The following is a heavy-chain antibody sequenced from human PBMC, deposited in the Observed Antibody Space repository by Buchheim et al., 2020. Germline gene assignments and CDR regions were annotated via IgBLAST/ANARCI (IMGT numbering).Heavy chain of an antibody. CDR1: GASISDYY. CDR2: IHHSGVS. CDR3: AAGTAPRPGY. Sequence: QVQLQESGPGLVKPSETLSLICSVSGASISDYYWNWIRQSPGRGLEWIGYIHHSGVSNYNSSLESRVTSSVDMSKSEVSPRLKSVTAADTAVYFCAAGTAPRPGYWGQG. V-gene: IGHV4-59*01. D-gene: IGHD2-21*02. J-gene: IGHJ4*02.